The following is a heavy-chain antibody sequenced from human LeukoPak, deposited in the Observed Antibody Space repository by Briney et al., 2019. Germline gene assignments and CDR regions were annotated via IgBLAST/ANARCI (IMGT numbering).Heavy chain of an antibody. J-gene: IGHJ4*02. CDR2: IYYSGST. CDR3: ARDIMKGELSLPDYIVYFDY. V-gene: IGHV4-39*07. CDR1: GGSISSSSYY. D-gene: IGHD3-16*02. Sequence: PSETLSLTCTVSGGSISSSSYYWGWIRQPPGKGLEWIGSIYYSGSTYYNPSLKSRVTISVDTSKNQFSLKLSSVTAADTAVYYCARDIMKGELSLPDYIVYFDYWGQGTLVTVSS.